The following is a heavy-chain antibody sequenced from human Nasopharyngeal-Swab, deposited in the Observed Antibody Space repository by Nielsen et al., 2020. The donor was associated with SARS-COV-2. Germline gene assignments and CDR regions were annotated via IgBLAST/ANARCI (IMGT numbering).Heavy chain of an antibody. CDR1: GFTFSSYW. V-gene: IGHV3-7*01. J-gene: IGHJ6*03. CDR3: ARGTQAVVVPAAPSDYMDV. CDR2: IRPDGSEK. D-gene: IGHD2-2*01. Sequence: GGSLRLSCAASGFTFSSYWMSWVSKAPGKGLEWVVNIRPDGSEKHYVDSVKCRFTLSSENAKNSLYLQMNRLRVEAKAVYYCARGTQAVVVPAAPSDYMDVWGKGTTVTVSS.